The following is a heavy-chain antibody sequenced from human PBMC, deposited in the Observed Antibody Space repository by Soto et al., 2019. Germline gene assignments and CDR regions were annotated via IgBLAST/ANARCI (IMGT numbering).Heavy chain of an antibody. CDR3: AASCVGCGGFNYYGMDV. J-gene: IGHJ6*02. Sequence: QVQLQESGPGLVKPSQTLSLTCTVSGGSISSGGYYWSWIRQHPGKGLEWIGYIYYSGSTYYNPSLKSRFTLSVDTSKNQFSLKLSSVTAADTPVYYCAASCVGCGGFNYYGMDVWGQGTTVTVSS. CDR1: GGSISSGGYY. CDR2: IYYSGST. D-gene: IGHD2-21*01. V-gene: IGHV4-31*03.